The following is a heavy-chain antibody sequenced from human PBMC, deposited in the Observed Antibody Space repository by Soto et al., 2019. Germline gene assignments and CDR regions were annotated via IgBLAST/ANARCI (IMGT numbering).Heavy chain of an antibody. Sequence: GGSVKVSFKASGFPFTSSALQLVRQARGQRLEWIGWIVVGSGNTNYAQKFHERVTITRDMSTSTAYMELSSLRSEDTAVYYCAADSYYYDSSGSDAFDIWGQGTMVTVSS. V-gene: IGHV1-58*01. CDR3: AADSYYYDSSGSDAFDI. CDR2: IVVGSGNT. J-gene: IGHJ3*02. CDR1: GFPFTSSA. D-gene: IGHD3-22*01.